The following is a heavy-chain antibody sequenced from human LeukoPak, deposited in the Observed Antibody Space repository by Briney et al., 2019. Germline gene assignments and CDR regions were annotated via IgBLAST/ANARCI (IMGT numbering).Heavy chain of an antibody. J-gene: IGHJ5*02. CDR2: IIPIFGTA. CDR1: GGTFISYA. Sequence: ASVKVSCKASGGTFISYAISWVRQAPGQGLEWMGGIIPIFGTANYAQKFQGRVTITTDESTSTAYMELSSLRSEDTAVYYCARDSSSWYYGGWFDPWGQGTLVTVSS. D-gene: IGHD6-13*01. CDR3: ARDSSSWYYGGWFDP. V-gene: IGHV1-69*05.